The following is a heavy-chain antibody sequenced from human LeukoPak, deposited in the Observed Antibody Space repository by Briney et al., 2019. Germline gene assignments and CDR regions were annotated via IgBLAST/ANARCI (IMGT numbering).Heavy chain of an antibody. CDR2: IYHDGNT. CDR3: ARINGRDDY. CDR1: GASIISPYW. Sequence: SETLSLTCAVSGASIISPYWLTWVRQPPGKGLEWVGEIYHDGNTNYNPSLKSRVTISVDKSKNQFSLNLNSVTAADTAVYYCARINGRDDYWGQGTLVTVSS. J-gene: IGHJ4*02. V-gene: IGHV4-4*02.